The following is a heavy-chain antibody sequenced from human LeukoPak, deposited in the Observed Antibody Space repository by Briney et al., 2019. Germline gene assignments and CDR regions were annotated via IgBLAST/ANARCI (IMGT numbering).Heavy chain of an antibody. CDR3: ARTFKDWYVDY. CDR1: GFTFSSYW. CDR2: VKQDGSER. Sequence: PGGSLRLSCAASGFTFSSYWMSWVRQAPGKGLEWVANVKQDGSERSCVDSVKGRFTISRDNAKNSLYLQMDGLRAEDTAVYYCARTFKDWYVDYWGQGTLVTVSS. J-gene: IGHJ4*02. D-gene: IGHD3/OR15-3a*01. V-gene: IGHV3-7*01.